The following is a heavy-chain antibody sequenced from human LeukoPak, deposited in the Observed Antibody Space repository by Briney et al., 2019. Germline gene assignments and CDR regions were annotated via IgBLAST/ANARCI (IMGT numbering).Heavy chain of an antibody. V-gene: IGHV4-39*01. D-gene: IGHD1-7*01. Sequence: SDTLSLTCTASGGSISSSSYYWGWIRQPPGKGLEWIGSIYYSGSTYYNPSLKSRVTISVDTSKNQFSLKLSSVTAADTAVYYCARAAITGTTHFDYWGQGTLVTVSS. J-gene: IGHJ4*02. CDR2: IYYSGST. CDR3: ARAAITGTTHFDY. CDR1: GGSISSSSYY.